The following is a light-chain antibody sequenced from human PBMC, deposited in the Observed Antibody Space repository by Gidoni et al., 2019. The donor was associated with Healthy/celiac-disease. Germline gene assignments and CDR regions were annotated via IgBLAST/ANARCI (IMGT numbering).Light chain of an antibody. CDR3: QQYGSSPLYT. CDR1: QSVSSSY. J-gene: IGKJ2*01. CDR2: GAS. V-gene: IGKV3-20*01. Sequence: IVLTPSPGTLSLSPGESATLSCRASQSVSSSYLAWYQPKPGQAPRLLIYGASSRATGIPDRFSGSGSGTDFTLTISRLEPEDFAVYYCQQYGSSPLYTFGQGTKLEIK.